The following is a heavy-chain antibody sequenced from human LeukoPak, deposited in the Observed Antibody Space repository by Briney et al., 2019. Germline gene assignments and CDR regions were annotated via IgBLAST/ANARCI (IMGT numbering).Heavy chain of an antibody. CDR2: IYTGGST. CDR3: ARGAVLRYFDWLSGGGYFDY. D-gene: IGHD3-9*01. CDR1: GGSISSYY. J-gene: IGHJ4*02. Sequence: SETLSLTCTVSGGSISSYYWSWIRQPAGKGLEWIGRIYTGGSTNYNPSLKSRVTMSVDTSKNQFSLKLSSVTAADTAVYYCARGAVLRYFDWLSGGGYFDYWGQGTLVTVSS. V-gene: IGHV4-4*07.